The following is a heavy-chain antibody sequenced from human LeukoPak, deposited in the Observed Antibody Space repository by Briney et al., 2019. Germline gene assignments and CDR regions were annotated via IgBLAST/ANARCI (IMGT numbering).Heavy chain of an antibody. CDR1: IYIFSSYA. J-gene: IGHJ4*02. D-gene: IGHD3-10*01. CDR2: ISGSGDTT. Sequence: QAGGSLRLSCAASIYIFSSYAMSWVRQAPGKGLEWVSSISGSGDTTYYADSVKGRFTISRDNSKNTLYLQMNSLRAGDVAIYFCVKDPPDFGSGTFRPTWGQGTLVTVSS. V-gene: IGHV3-23*01. CDR3: VKDPPDFGSGTFRPT.